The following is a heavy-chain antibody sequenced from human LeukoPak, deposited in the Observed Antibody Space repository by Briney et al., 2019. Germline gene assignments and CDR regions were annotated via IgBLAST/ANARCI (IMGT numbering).Heavy chain of an antibody. V-gene: IGHV3-23*01. CDR3: ARDSPRPPTYYYDSSDF. CDR1: EFTFRTYA. Sequence: PGGSLRLSCAASEFTFRTYAMSWVRQAPGKGLEWVSAISGNGRNTYYADSVKGRFTISRDNSKNTLYLQMNSLRVEDTAVYYCARDSPRPPTYYYDSSDFWGQGTLVTVSS. CDR2: ISGNGRNT. D-gene: IGHD3-22*01. J-gene: IGHJ4*02.